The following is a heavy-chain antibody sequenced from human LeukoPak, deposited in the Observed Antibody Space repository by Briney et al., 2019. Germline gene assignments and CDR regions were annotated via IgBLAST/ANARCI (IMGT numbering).Heavy chain of an antibody. V-gene: IGHV3-30*03. CDR2: ISYDGSNK. J-gene: IGHJ3*02. CDR1: GFTFSSYG. Sequence: GGSLRLSCAASGFTFSSYGMHWVRQAPGKGLEWVALISYDGSNKYYADSVKGRFTVSRDNSKSTLYLQMNSLRAEDTAVYYCARARYCSSTRCRDAFDIWGQGTMVTVSS. CDR3: ARARYCSSTRCRDAFDI. D-gene: IGHD2-2*01.